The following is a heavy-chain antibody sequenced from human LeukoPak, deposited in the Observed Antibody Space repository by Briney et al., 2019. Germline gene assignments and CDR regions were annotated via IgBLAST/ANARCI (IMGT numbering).Heavy chain of an antibody. CDR1: GYTFTSYA. CDR3: ARGRITIFGVAINWSDP. CDR2: INAGNGNT. D-gene: IGHD3-3*01. V-gene: IGHV1-3*01. Sequence: VASVKVSCKASGYTFTSYAMHWVRQAPGQRLEWMGWINAGNGNTKYSQKFQGRVTITRDTSASTAYMELSSLRSEDTAVYYCARGRITIFGVAINWSDPWGQGTLVPVSS. J-gene: IGHJ5*02.